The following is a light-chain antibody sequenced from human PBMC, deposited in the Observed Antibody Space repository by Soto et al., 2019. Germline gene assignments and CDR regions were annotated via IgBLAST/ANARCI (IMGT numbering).Light chain of an antibody. V-gene: IGKV1-39*01. CDR1: QSISSY. CDR2: AAS. CDR3: QQDDTFHIT. Sequence: DIQMTQSRSSLSSSVGDRVTITCRAIQSISSYLNWYQQKPGKDPKIMIYAASSLQSGVQSRFSGSGFGTDFTLNISSMQPEDSAIYYCQQDDTFHITLGHGTRLEIK. J-gene: IGKJ5*01.